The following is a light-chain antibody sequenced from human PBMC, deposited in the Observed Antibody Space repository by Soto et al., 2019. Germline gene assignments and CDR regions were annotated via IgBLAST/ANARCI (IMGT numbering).Light chain of an antibody. V-gene: IGLV2-14*01. J-gene: IGLJ1*01. Sequence: QSALTKPASVSGSPGQSITISCTGTSSDVGGYNYVSWYQLHPGKAPKLMISEVTNRPSGVSSRFSGSKSGNTASLTISGLQADDEADYYCSSYTSNSNPYVFGTGTKLTVL. CDR1: SSDVGGYNY. CDR2: EVT. CDR3: SSYTSNSNPYV.